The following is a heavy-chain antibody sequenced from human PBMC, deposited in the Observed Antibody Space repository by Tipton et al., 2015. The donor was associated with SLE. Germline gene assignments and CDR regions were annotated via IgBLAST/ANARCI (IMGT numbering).Heavy chain of an antibody. CDR2: MSYSGST. CDR1: GGSISSDDYY. Sequence: TLSLTCTVSGGSISSDDYYWTWIRQHPGKGLEWIGHMSYSGSTHYNPSLRSRITISVDTSKNHFSLKLSSVTAADTAVYYCAKEGPEILGWLHWGQGTQVTVSS. J-gene: IGHJ4*02. D-gene: IGHD3-16*01. CDR3: AKEGPEILGWLH. V-gene: IGHV4-31*03.